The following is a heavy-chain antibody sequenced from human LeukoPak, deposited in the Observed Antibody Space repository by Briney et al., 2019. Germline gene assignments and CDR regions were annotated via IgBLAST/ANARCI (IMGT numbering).Heavy chain of an antibody. V-gene: IGHV3-30*04. CDR3: ARYSEVYYYVDV. J-gene: IGHJ6*03. D-gene: IGHD2-21*01. CDR1: GFTFSSYA. Sequence: ERSLRLSCAASGFTFSSYAMHWVRQAPGKGLEWVAVISCDGSNKYYADSVKGRFTISRDDAKKSLDLQMNSLRAEDTAVYFCARYSEVYYYVDVWGAGTTVIVSS. CDR2: ISCDGSNK.